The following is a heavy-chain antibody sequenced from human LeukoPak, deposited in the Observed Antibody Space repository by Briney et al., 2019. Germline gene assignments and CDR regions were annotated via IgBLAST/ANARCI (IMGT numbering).Heavy chain of an antibody. J-gene: IGHJ3*02. CDR1: GFTFSSYG. D-gene: IGHD6-13*01. Sequence: GGSLRLSCAASGFTFSSYGMHWVRQAPGKGLEWVAFIRYDGSNKYYADSVKGRFTISRDNSKNTLYLQMNSLRAEDTAVYYCAKDLGIAAYYDAFDIWGQGTMVTVSP. CDR2: IRYDGSNK. V-gene: IGHV3-30*02. CDR3: AKDLGIAAYYDAFDI.